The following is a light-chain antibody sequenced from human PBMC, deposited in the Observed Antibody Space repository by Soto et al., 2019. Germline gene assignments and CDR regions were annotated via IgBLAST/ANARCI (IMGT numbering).Light chain of an antibody. CDR3: QFLAT. J-gene: IGKJ1*01. V-gene: IGKV1-5*01. CDR1: QSISNW. Sequence: DIQMTQSPSTLSASVGDRVTITCRASQSISNWLAWYQQKPGKAPNLLIYDASTLASGVPSRFSGSASGTAFTLTISSLQPDDFATYYCQFLATFGQGTKVDIK. CDR2: DAS.